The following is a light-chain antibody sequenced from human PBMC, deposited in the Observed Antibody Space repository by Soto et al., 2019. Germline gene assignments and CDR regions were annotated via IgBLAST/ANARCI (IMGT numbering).Light chain of an antibody. J-gene: IGKJ4*01. Sequence: EIVMTQSPVTLSVSPGERATLSCRASQSVSNNLAWYQQKPAQAPRLLIYDASTRATGIPARFSGSGSGTEFTLTISSLQSADFAVYYCQQYNNWPLTFGGGTKVDI. CDR2: DAS. CDR1: QSVSNN. CDR3: QQYNNWPLT. V-gene: IGKV3-15*01.